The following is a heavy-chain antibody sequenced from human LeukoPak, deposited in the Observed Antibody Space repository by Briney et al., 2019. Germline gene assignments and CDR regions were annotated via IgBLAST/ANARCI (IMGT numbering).Heavy chain of an antibody. CDR3: AKDPMVRVREPLFDY. Sequence: GRSLRLSCAASGFTFSSYAMSWVRQAPGKWLEWVSAISGSGGSTYYADSVKGRFTISRDNSKNTLYLQMNRLRAEDTAVYYCAKDPMVRVREPLFDYWGQGTLVTVSS. D-gene: IGHD3-10*01. J-gene: IGHJ4*02. CDR2: ISGSGGST. V-gene: IGHV3-23*01. CDR1: GFTFSSYA.